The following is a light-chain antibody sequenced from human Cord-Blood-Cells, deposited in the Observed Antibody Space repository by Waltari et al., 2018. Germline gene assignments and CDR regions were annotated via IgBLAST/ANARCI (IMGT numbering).Light chain of an antibody. CDR2: DGS. V-gene: IGLV2-14*01. J-gene: IGLJ1*01. Sequence: QSALTQPASVSGSPGQSITISCTGTSSDVGGYNYVSWYQQHPGKAPKLMIYDGSNRPSGVSNRCSGSKSGNTASLTISGLQAEDEADYYCSSYTSSSTYVFGTGTKVTVL. CDR1: SSDVGGYNY. CDR3: SSYTSSSTYV.